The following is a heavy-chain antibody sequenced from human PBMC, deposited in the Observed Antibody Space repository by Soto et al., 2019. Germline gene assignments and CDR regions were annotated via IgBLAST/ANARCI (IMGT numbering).Heavy chain of an antibody. CDR3: ATSLVTSRTRVDY. CDR1: GGSIYTGGFS. J-gene: IGHJ4*02. Sequence: SETLSLTCPVSGGSIYTGGFSGSWIRQLPGKGLEWLGYIYYTGSTQYTQSLKSRLTISTDTSDNQFSLRLTSVTAADTAVYYCATSLVTSRTRVDYWGQGTLVTVS. V-gene: IGHV4-31*03. D-gene: IGHD1-26*01. CDR2: IYYTGST.